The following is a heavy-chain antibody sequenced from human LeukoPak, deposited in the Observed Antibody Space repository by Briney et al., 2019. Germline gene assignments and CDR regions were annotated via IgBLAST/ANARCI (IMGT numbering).Heavy chain of an antibody. D-gene: IGHD5-18*01. CDR1: GSTFNNYG. V-gene: IGHV3-30*12. J-gene: IGHJ6*03. CDR3: AKGTHSGYSYGNYHYYYMDV. Sequence: GGSLRLSCAASGSTFNNYGMHWVRQAPGKGLEWVAVISYDGSNKYYADSVKGRFTISRDNSKNTLYLQMNSLRAEDSAVYYCAKGTHSGYSYGNYHYYYMDVWGKGTTVIVSS. CDR2: ISYDGSNK.